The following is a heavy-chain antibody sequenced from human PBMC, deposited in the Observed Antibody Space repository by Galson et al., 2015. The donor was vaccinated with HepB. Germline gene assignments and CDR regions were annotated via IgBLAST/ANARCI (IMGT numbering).Heavy chain of an antibody. CDR1: GDSISRNNW. CDR2: IYHSGST. CDR3: AREAVRWGTYRLYYFDY. D-gene: IGHD3-16*02. V-gene: IGHV4-4*02. Sequence: TLSLTCAVSGDSISRNNWWTWVRQPPGKGLEWIGEIYHSGSTNYNPSLKSRVTISVDKSKNHFSLRLSSVTAADTAVYYCAREAVRWGTYRLYYFDYWGQGILVTVSS. J-gene: IGHJ4*02.